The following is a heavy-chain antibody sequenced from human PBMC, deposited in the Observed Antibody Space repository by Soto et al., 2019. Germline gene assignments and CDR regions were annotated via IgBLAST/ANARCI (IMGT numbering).Heavy chain of an antibody. CDR3: ARRYCSSTSCPSNYYAMDV. J-gene: IGHJ6*02. Sequence: GESLKISCKGSGDSFTKNWVGWVRQRPGKGLEYMGIIYPDDSDTRYSPSLEGQLRISADKSISTAFLQWRSLRASDTAMYYCARRYCSSTSCPSNYYAMDVWGQGTTVTVSS. D-gene: IGHD2-2*01. CDR1: GDSFTKNW. V-gene: IGHV5-51*01. CDR2: IYPDDSDT.